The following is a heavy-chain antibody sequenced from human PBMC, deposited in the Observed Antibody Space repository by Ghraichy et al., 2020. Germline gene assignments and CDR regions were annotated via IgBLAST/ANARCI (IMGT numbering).Heavy chain of an antibody. V-gene: IGHV6-1*01. CDR3: TRGFSRSGPDLNYFDP. Sequence: SQTLSLTCVISGDTVSSYSAAWNWIRQSPSGDLEWLGRTYYRSKWYYDYAISVKSRITISPDTSKNQFSLRLNSVTPEDTAVYYCTRGFSRSGPDLNYFDPWGRGTLVTVSS. CDR2: TYYRSKWYY. CDR1: GDTVSSYSAA. D-gene: IGHD6-19*01. J-gene: IGHJ5*02.